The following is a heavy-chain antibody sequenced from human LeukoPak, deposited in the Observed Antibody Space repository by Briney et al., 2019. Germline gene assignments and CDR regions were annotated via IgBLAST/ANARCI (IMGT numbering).Heavy chain of an antibody. CDR2: IYYSGSP. Sequence: SETLSLTCTVSGGSLSSYYWSWVRQPPGKGLEFIGYIYYSGSPNYNPSLKSRVTISVDTSKNQFSLKLSSVTAADTAVYYCARLGHCSSTSCYGLDYWGQGILVTVSS. CDR3: ARLGHCSSTSCYGLDY. CDR1: GGSLSSYY. V-gene: IGHV4-59*01. D-gene: IGHD2-2*01. J-gene: IGHJ4*02.